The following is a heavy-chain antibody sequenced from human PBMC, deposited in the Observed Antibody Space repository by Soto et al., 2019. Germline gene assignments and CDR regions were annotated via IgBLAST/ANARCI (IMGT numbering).Heavy chain of an antibody. Sequence: QVQLVQSGAEVKKPGASVKVSCKASGYTFTSYDINWVRQATGQGLEWMGWMNPNSGNTGYAQKFQGRVTMTRNTSISTAYMELSSLRSEDTAVYYCLTVEQLDPLYYYYYGMDVWGQGTTVTVSS. CDR3: LTVEQLDPLYYYYYGMDV. CDR1: GYTFTSYD. D-gene: IGHD6-6*01. J-gene: IGHJ6*02. V-gene: IGHV1-8*01. CDR2: MNPNSGNT.